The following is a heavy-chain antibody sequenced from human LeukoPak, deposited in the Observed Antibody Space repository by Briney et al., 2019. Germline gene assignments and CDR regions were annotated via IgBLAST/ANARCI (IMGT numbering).Heavy chain of an antibody. CDR1: GGYFNDYC. Sequence: SETLSLTCAVYGGYFNDYCWSWIRQPPGKGLEWIGEINHSGSTNYNPSLKSRVNISGDTSKNQFSLKLSSVTAADTAVYYCARGDYYDSGSREFDYWGQGTLVTVSS. D-gene: IGHD3-10*01. V-gene: IGHV4-34*01. J-gene: IGHJ4*02. CDR2: INHSGST. CDR3: ARGDYYDSGSREFDY.